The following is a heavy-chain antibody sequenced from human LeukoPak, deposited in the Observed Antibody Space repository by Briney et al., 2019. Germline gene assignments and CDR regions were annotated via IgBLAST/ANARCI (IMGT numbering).Heavy chain of an antibody. J-gene: IGHJ4*02. CDR1: GFTFSSYA. CDR2: ISYDGSNK. CDR3: ARDRGNTAIYFAS. D-gene: IGHD5-18*01. V-gene: IGHV3-30-3*01. Sequence: GGSLRLSCAASGFTFSSYAMPWVRQAPGKGLEWVAVISYDGSNKYYADSVKGRFTISRDNSKNTLYLQMNSLRAEDTAVYYWARDRGNTAIYFASGGQGTLVPVSS.